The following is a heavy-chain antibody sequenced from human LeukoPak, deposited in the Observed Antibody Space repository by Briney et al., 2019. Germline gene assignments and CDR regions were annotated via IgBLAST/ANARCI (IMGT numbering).Heavy chain of an antibody. V-gene: IGHV3-72*01. CDR2: IRRGANSYTT. Sequence: PGGSLRLSCAASGFTFSDYILDWVRQAPGKGLEWVGRIRRGANSYTTEYAASVKGRFTISRDDSKHSLYLHMNSLKTEDTAVYHCSRDGGEGGNSAFDIWGQGTMVTVSS. CDR1: GFTFSDYI. CDR3: SRDGGEGGNSAFDI. J-gene: IGHJ3*02. D-gene: IGHD3-16*01.